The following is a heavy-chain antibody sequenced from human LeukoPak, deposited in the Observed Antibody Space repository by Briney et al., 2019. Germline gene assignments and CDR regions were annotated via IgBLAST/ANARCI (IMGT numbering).Heavy chain of an antibody. CDR2: ISGSGGST. Sequence: GGSLRLSCAASGFTFSSYAMSWVRQAPGKGLEWVSAISGSGGSTYYADSVKGRFTISSDNSKNTLYLQMNSLRAEDTAVYYCAKGIVATTPAPNFDYWGQGTLVTVSS. J-gene: IGHJ4*02. V-gene: IGHV3-23*01. D-gene: IGHD5-12*01. CDR3: AKGIVATTPAPNFDY. CDR1: GFTFSSYA.